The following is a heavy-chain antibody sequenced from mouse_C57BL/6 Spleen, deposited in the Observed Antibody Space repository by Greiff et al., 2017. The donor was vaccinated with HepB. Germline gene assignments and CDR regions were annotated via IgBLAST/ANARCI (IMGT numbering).Heavy chain of an antibody. J-gene: IGHJ3*01. V-gene: IGHV1-15*01. CDR3: TRARDYGNHRGWFAY. CDR2: IDPETGGT. Sequence: QVQLKQSGAELVRPGASVTLSCKASGYTFTDYEMHWVKQTPVHGLEWIGAIDPETGGTAYNQKFKGKAILTADKSSSTAYMELRSLTSEDSAVYYCTRARDYGNHRGWFAYWGQGTLVTVSA. D-gene: IGHD2-1*01. CDR1: GYTFTDYE.